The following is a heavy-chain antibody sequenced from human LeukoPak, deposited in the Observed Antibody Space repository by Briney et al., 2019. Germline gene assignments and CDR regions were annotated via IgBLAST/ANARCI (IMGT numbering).Heavy chain of an antibody. CDR2: IRDSGTT. CDR3: ARDGMGSYYGNSYYMDV. J-gene: IGHJ6*03. CDR1: GGSITPYY. V-gene: IGHV4-4*07. Sequence: PSETLSLTCTVSGGSITPYYWTWIRQPAGKGLEWIGRIRDSGTTNYKPSLRSRVTMSVDTSKNQISLKLSSVTAADTAVYYCARDGMGSYYGNSYYMDVWGNRTTVTVSS. D-gene: IGHD3-10*01.